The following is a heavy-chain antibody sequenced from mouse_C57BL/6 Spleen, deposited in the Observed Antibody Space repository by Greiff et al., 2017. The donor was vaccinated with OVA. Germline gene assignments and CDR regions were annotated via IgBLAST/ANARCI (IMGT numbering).Heavy chain of an antibody. D-gene: IGHD2-5*01. CDR3: ARSDYSKEDAMDY. V-gene: IGHV1-82*01. CDR1: GYAFSSSW. Sequence: VHLVESGPELVKPGASVKIYCKASGYAFSSSWMNWVKQRPGKGLEWIGRIYPGDGDTNYNGKFKGKATLTADKSSSTAYMQLSSLTSEDSAVYFCARSDYSKEDAMDYWGQGTSVTVSS. J-gene: IGHJ4*01. CDR2: IYPGDGDT.